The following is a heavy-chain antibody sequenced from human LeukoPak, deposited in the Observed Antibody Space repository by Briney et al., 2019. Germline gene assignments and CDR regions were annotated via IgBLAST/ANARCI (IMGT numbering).Heavy chain of an antibody. CDR3: ARDGWSGYQWDY. D-gene: IGHD3-3*01. Sequence: PGGSLRLSCAASGFTFSSYSMNWVRQAPGKGLEWVSYISSRSSTIYYADSVKGRFTISRDNAKNSLYLQMNSLRAEDTAVYYCARDGWSGYQWDYWGQGTLVTVSS. CDR2: ISSRSSTI. V-gene: IGHV3-48*04. CDR1: GFTFSSYS. J-gene: IGHJ4*02.